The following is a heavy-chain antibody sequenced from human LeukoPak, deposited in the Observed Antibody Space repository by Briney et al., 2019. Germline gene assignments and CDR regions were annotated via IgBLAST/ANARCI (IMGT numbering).Heavy chain of an antibody. D-gene: IGHD2-2*01. CDR1: GFTFSSYN. Sequence: GGSLRLSCAASGFTFSSYNMNWVRQAPGKGLEWVGFIRSKAYGGTTEYAASVKGRFTISRDDSKSIAYLQMNSLKTEDTAVYYCTREIPAAMLNYFDYWGQGTLVTVSS. V-gene: IGHV3-49*04. CDR3: TREIPAAMLNYFDY. CDR2: IRSKAYGGTT. J-gene: IGHJ4*02.